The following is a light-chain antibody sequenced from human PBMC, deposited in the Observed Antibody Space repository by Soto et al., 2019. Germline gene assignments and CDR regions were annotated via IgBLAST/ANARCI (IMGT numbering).Light chain of an antibody. CDR1: QDIRTS. J-gene: IGKJ3*01. V-gene: IGKV1-33*01. CDR3: QQYDNLPPFT. Sequence: DIQMTQSPSSLSASVGARVSITCQASQDIRTSLSWFQQKPGRAPKLLIYGASNLETGVPSRFRGSGSGTDFTFTISSLLPEDIATYYCQQYDNLPPFTFGPGTKVDIK. CDR2: GAS.